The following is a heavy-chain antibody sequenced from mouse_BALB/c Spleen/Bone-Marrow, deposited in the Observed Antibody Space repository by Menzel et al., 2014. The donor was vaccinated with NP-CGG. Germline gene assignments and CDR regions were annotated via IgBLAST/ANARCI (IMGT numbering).Heavy chain of an antibody. CDR2: IWSDGNT. Sequence: QVQLKQSGPGLVAPSQSLSITCTVSGFSLTNYGVHWVRQPPGKGLEWLVVIWSDGNTTYNSALKSRLSISKDNSKSQVFLKMNSLQTDDTAMYYCARNPYGNYAMDYWGQGTSVTVS. CDR3: ARNPYGNYAMDY. J-gene: IGHJ4*01. D-gene: IGHD2-10*02. V-gene: IGHV2-6*02. CDR1: GFSLTNYG.